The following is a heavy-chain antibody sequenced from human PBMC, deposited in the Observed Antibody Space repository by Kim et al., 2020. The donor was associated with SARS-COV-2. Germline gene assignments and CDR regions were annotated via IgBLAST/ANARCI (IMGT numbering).Heavy chain of an antibody. CDR3: ARARGGSYYYGMDV. CDR1: GFTFSSYA. Sequence: GGSLRLSCAASGFTFSSYAMHWVRQAPGKGLEWVAVISYDGSNKYYADSVKGRFTISRDNYKNTLYLQMNSLRAEDTAVYVCARARGGSYYYGMDVWGQGATVTVSS. V-gene: IGHV3-30-3*01. CDR2: ISYDGSNK. J-gene: IGHJ6*02. D-gene: IGHD1-26*01.